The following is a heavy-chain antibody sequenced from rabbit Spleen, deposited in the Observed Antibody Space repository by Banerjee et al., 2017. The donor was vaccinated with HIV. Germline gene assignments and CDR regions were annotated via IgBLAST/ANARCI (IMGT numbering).Heavy chain of an antibody. J-gene: IGHJ4*01. CDR3: AREVLYAAYAGFGDATIYYFDL. D-gene: IGHD6-1*01. Sequence: QSLEESGGGLVKPGGTLTLTCKASGIDFSSYFYMCWVRQAPGKGLELIACIDTTSGSTWYASWVNGRITISRSTSLNTVDLQMTSLTAADTATYFCAREVLYAAYAGFGDATIYYFDLWGQGTLVTVS. CDR2: IDTTSGST. V-gene: IGHV1S43*01. CDR1: GIDFSSYFY.